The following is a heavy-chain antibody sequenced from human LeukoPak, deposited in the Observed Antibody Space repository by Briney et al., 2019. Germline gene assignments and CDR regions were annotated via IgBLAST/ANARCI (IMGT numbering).Heavy chain of an antibody. CDR1: RFTFSRYT. CDR3: AKDLGYYDSIGYYYRDAFDI. Sequence: GGSLRLSCAASRFTFSRYTMNWVRQAPGKGLEWVSAISGSSGSTYYADSVKGRFTVSRDNSRNTLYLQMNSLRAGDTAVYYCAKDLGYYDSIGYYYRDAFDIWGQGTMVTVSS. CDR2: ISGSSGST. D-gene: IGHD3-22*01. J-gene: IGHJ3*02. V-gene: IGHV3-23*01.